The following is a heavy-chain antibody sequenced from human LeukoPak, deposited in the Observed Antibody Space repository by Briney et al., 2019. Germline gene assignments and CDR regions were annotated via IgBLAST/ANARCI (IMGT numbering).Heavy chain of an antibody. V-gene: IGHV4-39*07. D-gene: IGHD3-10*01. Sequence: SETLSLTCTVSGGSISSSSYYWGWIRQPPGKGLEWIGSIYYSGSTYYNPSLKSRVTISVDTSKNQFSLKLSSVTAADTAVYYRARDIGAGFGFIGVYDYWGQGTLVTVSS. J-gene: IGHJ4*02. CDR1: GGSISSSSYY. CDR2: IYYSGST. CDR3: ARDIGAGFGFIGVYDY.